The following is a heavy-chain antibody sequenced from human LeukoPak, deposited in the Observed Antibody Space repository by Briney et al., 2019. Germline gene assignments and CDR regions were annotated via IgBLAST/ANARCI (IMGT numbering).Heavy chain of an antibody. V-gene: IGHV3-30*04. D-gene: IGHD6-19*01. Sequence: GRSLRLSCPASGFTFSSYAMHWVRQAPGKGLEWVAVISYDGSNKYYADSVKGRFTISRDNSKNTLYLQMNRLRAEDTAVYYCATQGDGAVAGVWGQGTLVTVSS. J-gene: IGHJ4*02. CDR1: GFTFSSYA. CDR2: ISYDGSNK. CDR3: ATQGDGAVAGV.